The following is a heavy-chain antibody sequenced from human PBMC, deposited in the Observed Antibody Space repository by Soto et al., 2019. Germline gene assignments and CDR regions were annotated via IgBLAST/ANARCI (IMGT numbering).Heavy chain of an antibody. CDR2: VYHSGTT. Sequence: VQLQESGPGLVNPSGTLSLTCAISGASVSDHYWWSWVRQPPGQGLEWIGEVYHSGTTYQNPSLSSRVTISADKSKNEVSLRLTSLTAADTAVYYCASCSSVRRSSAFDIWGQGTMVTISS. V-gene: IGHV4-4*02. CDR3: ASCSSVRRSSAFDI. J-gene: IGHJ3*02. CDR1: GASVSDHYW. D-gene: IGHD2-2*01.